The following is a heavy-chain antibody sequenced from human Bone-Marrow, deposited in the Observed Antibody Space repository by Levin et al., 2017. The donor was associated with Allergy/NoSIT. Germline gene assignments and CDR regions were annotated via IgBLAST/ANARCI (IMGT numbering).Heavy chain of an antibody. J-gene: IGHJ2*01. D-gene: IGHD3-3*01. V-gene: IGHV1-18*01. CDR2: ISAYTGKT. Sequence: ASVKVSCKTSGYIFSTYGITWVRQAPGQGLEWMGWISAYTGKTHYAQKFQDRVTMTTDTSTTTAYMELRSLRSDDTAVYYCARDGRTYYEYWSGLQSPHWYLDLWGRGTLVTVSS. CDR3: ARDGRTYYEYWSGLQSPHWYLDL. CDR1: GYIFSTYG.